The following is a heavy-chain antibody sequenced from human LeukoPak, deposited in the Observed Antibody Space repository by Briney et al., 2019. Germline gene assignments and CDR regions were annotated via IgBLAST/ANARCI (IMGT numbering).Heavy chain of an antibody. CDR1: GFTFSSYG. CDR3: AKSYCSSTSCPKEKIDY. Sequence: GGSLRLSCAASGFTFSSYGMHWVRQAPGKGLEWVAVISYDGSNKYYADSVKGRFTISRDNSKNTLYLQMNSLRAEDTAVYYCAKSYCSSTSCPKEKIDYWGQGTLVTVSS. CDR2: ISYDGSNK. V-gene: IGHV3-30*18. D-gene: IGHD2-2*01. J-gene: IGHJ4*02.